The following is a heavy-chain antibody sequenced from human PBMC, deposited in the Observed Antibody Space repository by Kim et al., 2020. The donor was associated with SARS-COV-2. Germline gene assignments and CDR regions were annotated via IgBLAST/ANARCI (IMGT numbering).Heavy chain of an antibody. CDR2: TYYRSKWYN. J-gene: IGHJ4*02. D-gene: IGHD3-22*01. V-gene: IGHV6-1*01. CDR3: ARTHGDYYDSSGYYRRNSVYDY. CDR1: GDSVSSNSAA. Sequence: SQTLSLTCAISGDSVSSNSAAWNWIRQSPSRGLEWLGRTYYRSKWYNDYAVSVKSRITINPDTSKNQFSLQLNSVTPEDTAVYYCARTHGDYYDSSGYYRRNSVYDYWGQGTLVTVSS.